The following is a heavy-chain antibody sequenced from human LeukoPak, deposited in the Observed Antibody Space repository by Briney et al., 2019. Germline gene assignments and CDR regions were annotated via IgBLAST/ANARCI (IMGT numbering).Heavy chain of an antibody. J-gene: IGHJ4*02. D-gene: IGHD3-22*01. Sequence: TLSLTCTVSGGSINSGDYYWSWIRQLPGKGLEWIGYIYYSGSTYYPPSLRSRVTISVDTSKNQFSLRLSSVTAADTAVYYCARARGGSFYEPFDYWGQGTLVTVSS. CDR3: ARARGGSFYEPFDY. V-gene: IGHV4-31*03. CDR2: IYYSGST. CDR1: GGSINSGDYY.